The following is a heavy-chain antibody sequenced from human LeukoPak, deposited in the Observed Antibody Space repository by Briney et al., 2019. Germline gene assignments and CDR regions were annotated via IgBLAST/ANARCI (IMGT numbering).Heavy chain of an antibody. CDR3: ARNPQYCSSTSCYYNWFDP. V-gene: IGHV3-66*01. J-gene: IGHJ5*02. D-gene: IGHD2-2*01. Sequence: PGGSLRLSCAASGFTVSSNYMSWVRQAPGKGLEWVSVIYSGGSTYYADSVKGRFTISRDNSKNTLYLQMNSLRAEDTAVYYYARNPQYCSSTSCYYNWFDPWGQGTLVTVSS. CDR2: IYSGGST. CDR1: GFTVSSNY.